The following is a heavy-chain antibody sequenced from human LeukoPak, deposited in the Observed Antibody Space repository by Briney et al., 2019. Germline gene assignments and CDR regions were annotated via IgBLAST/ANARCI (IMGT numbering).Heavy chain of an antibody. CDR2: IRGSGDNT. Sequence: GGSLRLSCAASGFTFSGYTMNWVRQAPDKGLEWVSSIRGSGDNTFYADSVKGRFTISRDNSKNTLYLQMNNLRAEDTAVYYCARVPVYGDYIDYWGQGALVTVSS. D-gene: IGHD4-17*01. CDR1: GFTFSGYT. J-gene: IGHJ4*02. V-gene: IGHV3-23*01. CDR3: ARVPVYGDYIDY.